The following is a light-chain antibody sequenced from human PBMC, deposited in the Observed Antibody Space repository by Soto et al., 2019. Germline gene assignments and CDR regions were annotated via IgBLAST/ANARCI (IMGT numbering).Light chain of an antibody. CDR2: DAS. CDR1: QSVSGK. CDR3: QQYNNWPPWT. J-gene: IGKJ1*01. V-gene: IGKV3-15*01. Sequence: EIVMTQSPDTLSRSPGERATLSCRASQSVSGKLAWYQHRPGQAPRLLIYDASIRATGIPARFSGSASGTVFTLNISSLQSEDFALYYCQQYNNWPPWTFGQGTKVEMK.